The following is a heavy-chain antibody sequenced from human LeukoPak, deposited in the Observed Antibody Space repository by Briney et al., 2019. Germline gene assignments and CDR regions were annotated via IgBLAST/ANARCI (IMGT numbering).Heavy chain of an antibody. D-gene: IGHD3-10*01. CDR3: ARSYGSGNYFDY. J-gene: IGHJ4*02. CDR2: IYYSGSA. CDR1: GGSISTYY. Sequence: PSETLSLTCTVSGGSISTYYWSWIRQPPGKGLEWMGYIYYSGSAKNNPSLKSRVTISVDTSKNQFSLKLSSVTAADTAVYYCARSYGSGNYFDYWGQGTLVTVSS. V-gene: IGHV4-59*01.